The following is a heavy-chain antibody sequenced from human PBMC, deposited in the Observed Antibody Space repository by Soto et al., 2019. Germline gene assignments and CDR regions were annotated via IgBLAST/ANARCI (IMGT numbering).Heavy chain of an antibody. CDR3: ARIDCTGNNCNPYYHYGMDV. J-gene: IGHJ6*02. D-gene: IGHD1-20*01. V-gene: IGHV3-33*01. Sequence: PGGSLRLSCVASGFTFNTYGMHWVRQVPGKGLQWVAIIWYDGSIKYYADSVRGRFTVSRDNSKNTLYLHMNSLTDEDTGVYHCARIDCTGNNCNPYYHYGMDVWGQGTAVTVSS. CDR2: IWYDGSIK. CDR1: GFTFNTYG.